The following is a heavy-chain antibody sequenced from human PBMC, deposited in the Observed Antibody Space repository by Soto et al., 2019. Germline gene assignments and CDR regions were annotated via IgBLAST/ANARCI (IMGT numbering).Heavy chain of an antibody. D-gene: IGHD3-3*01. J-gene: IGHJ6*02. Sequence: GASVKVSCKASGGTFSSYAISWVRQAPGQGLEWMGGIIPIFGTANYAQKFQGRVTITADESTSTAYMELSSLRSEDTAVYYCASNFGVTPDYYYGMDVWGQRTTVTVSS. CDR1: GGTFSSYA. CDR3: ASNFGVTPDYYYGMDV. V-gene: IGHV1-69*13. CDR2: IIPIFGTA.